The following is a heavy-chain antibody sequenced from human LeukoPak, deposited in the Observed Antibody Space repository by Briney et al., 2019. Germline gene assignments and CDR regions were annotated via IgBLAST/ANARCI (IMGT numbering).Heavy chain of an antibody. CDR2: ITGSGRST. V-gene: IGHV3-23*01. Sequence: GGSLRLSCAASEFSFSKYAMSWVRQAPGKGLEWVSTITGSGRSTSYAASVKGRFIASRDNSQNTLSLQMNSLRAEDTAVYYCATGGDAFDIWGQGTMVTVSS. D-gene: IGHD1-26*01. CDR3: ATGGDAFDI. J-gene: IGHJ3*02. CDR1: EFSFSKYA.